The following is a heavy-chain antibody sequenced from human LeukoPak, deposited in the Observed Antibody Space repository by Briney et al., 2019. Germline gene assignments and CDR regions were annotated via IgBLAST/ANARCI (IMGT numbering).Heavy chain of an antibody. J-gene: IGHJ4*02. V-gene: IGHV3-7*01. CDR3: ASFDGYCSGASCYSRGYFDY. Sequence: GGSLRLSCAASGFTFSSYWMSWVRQAPGKGLEWVANIKQDGSEKNYVDSVKGRFTISRDNAKNSLYLQMNSLRVEDTAVYYCASFDGYCSGASCYSRGYFDYWGRGTLVTVSS. CDR2: IKQDGSEK. D-gene: IGHD2-15*01. CDR1: GFTFSSYW.